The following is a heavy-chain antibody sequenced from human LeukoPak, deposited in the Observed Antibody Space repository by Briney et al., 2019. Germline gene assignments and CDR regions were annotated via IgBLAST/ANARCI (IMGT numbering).Heavy chain of an antibody. V-gene: IGHV3-21*01. J-gene: IGHJ4*02. Sequence: PGRSLRLSCAASGFTFSSYSMNWVRQAPGKGLEWVSSISSSSSYINYADSVKGRFTISRDNAKNSLYLQMSSLRAEDTAVYYCARATDGDYVPYWGQGTLVTVSS. D-gene: IGHD4-17*01. CDR3: ARATDGDYVPY. CDR1: GFTFSSYS. CDR2: ISSSSSYI.